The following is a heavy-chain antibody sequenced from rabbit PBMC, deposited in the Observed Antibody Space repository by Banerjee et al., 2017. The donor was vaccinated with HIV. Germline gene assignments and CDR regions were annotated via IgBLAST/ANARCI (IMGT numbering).Heavy chain of an antibody. J-gene: IGHJ4*01. V-gene: IGHV1S45*01. D-gene: IGHD1-1*01. CDR1: GFDFSSNA. CDR3: ARDLGGVIGWNFNL. CDR2: IDTGSGST. Sequence: QEQLQESGGGLFQPGGSLTLTCKASGFDFSSNAMCWVRQAPGEGLEWIGCIDTGSGSTVYATWAKGRFTISKTSSTTVTLQMTSLTAADTATYFCARDLGGVIGWNFNL.